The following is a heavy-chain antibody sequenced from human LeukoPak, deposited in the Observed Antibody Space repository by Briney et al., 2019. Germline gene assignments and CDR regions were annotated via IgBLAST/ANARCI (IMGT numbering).Heavy chain of an antibody. D-gene: IGHD2-2*01. Sequence: ASVKVSCKASGYTFTGYYMHWVRQAPGQGLEWMRRINPNSGGTNYAQKFQGRVTMTRDTSISTAYVELSRLRSDDTAVYYCARGCSSTSCHSLFDYWGQGTLATVSS. CDR2: INPNSGGT. CDR3: ARGCSSTSCHSLFDY. J-gene: IGHJ4*02. V-gene: IGHV1-2*06. CDR1: GYTFTGYY.